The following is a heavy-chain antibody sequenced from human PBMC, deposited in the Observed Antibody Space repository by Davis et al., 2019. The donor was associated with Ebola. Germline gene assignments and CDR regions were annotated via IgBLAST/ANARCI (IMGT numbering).Heavy chain of an antibody. CDR1: GFTFSSYG. V-gene: IGHV3-30*18. CDR3: AKDPGSD. J-gene: IGHJ4*02. Sequence: GESLKISCAASGFTFSSYGMHWVRQAPGKGLEWVAVISYDGSNKYYADSVKGRFTISRDNSKNTLYLQMNSLRAEDTAVYYCAKDPGSDWGQGTLVTVSS. CDR2: ISYDGSNK. D-gene: IGHD7-27*01.